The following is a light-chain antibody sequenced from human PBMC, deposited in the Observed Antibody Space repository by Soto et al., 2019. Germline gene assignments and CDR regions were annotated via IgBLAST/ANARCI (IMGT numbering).Light chain of an antibody. CDR1: QSISNY. CDR3: QHRSNWPGTWT. Sequence: EIVLTQSPATLSLSPGEKATLSCRASQSISNYLAWYQQKPGQAPRLLIYDASNGATGVPARFRASGSGTDFTPTITSLEPEHFAVYYCQHRSNWPGTWTFGQGTKVDIK. J-gene: IGKJ1*01. CDR2: DAS. V-gene: IGKV3-11*01.